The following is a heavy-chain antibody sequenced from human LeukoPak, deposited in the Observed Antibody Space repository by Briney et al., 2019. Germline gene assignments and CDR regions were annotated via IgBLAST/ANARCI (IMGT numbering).Heavy chain of an antibody. CDR2: IKSDGRST. J-gene: IGHJ6*03. CDR1: GFTFSSYW. CDR3: ARPNAPLGDYYYMDV. V-gene: IGHV3-74*01. Sequence: GGSLRLSCAASGFTFSSYWMHWVRQAPGKGLVWVSRIKSDGRSTSYADSVKGQFTISRDNAKNTLYLQMNSLRAEDTAVYYCARPNAPLGDYYYMDVWGKGTTVTVSS.